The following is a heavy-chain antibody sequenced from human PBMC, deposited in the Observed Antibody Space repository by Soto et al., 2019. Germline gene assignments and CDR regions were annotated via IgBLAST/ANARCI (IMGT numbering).Heavy chain of an antibody. J-gene: IGHJ2*01. CDR3: ARVLRDVLSDRYYWYFDL. D-gene: IGHD3-16*02. V-gene: IGHV4-31*03. Sequence: QVQLQESGPGLVKPSQTLSLTCTVSGASISSGGYYWGWIRQHPGKGLEWIGFIYYIGTSYYNPSLKSRITLSVDTSKNHFSMNLTSVTAADTAVYYCARVLRDVLSDRYYWYFDLWGRGTLVTVSS. CDR2: IYYIGTS. CDR1: GASISSGGYY.